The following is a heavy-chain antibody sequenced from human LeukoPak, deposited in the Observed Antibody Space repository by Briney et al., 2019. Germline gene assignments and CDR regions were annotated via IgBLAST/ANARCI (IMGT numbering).Heavy chain of an antibody. J-gene: IGHJ5*02. V-gene: IGHV4-59*01. Sequence: SETLSLTCTVSGGSISSYYWSWIRQPPGKGLEWIGYIYYSGSTNYNPSLKSRVTISVDTSKNQFSLKLSSVTAADTAVYYCARVRYSINWFDPWGQGTLVTVSS. CDR3: ARVRYSINWFDP. D-gene: IGHD4-11*01. CDR1: GGSISSYY. CDR2: IYYSGST.